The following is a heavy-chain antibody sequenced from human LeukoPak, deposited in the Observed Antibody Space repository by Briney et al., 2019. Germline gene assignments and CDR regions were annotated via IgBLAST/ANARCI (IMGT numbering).Heavy chain of an antibody. CDR1: GGSISSSSYS. J-gene: IGHJ4*02. V-gene: IGHV4-39*01. D-gene: IGHD3-10*01. CDR3: ARSPYYYGSGSYYSFDY. Sequence: MPSETMSLTCTVSGGSISSSSYSWGWIRQPPGKGLEWIGSIYYSGSTYYNPSLKSRVTISVDTSKNQFSLKLSSVTAADTAVYYCARSPYYYGSGSYYSFDYWGQGTLVTVSS. CDR2: IYYSGST.